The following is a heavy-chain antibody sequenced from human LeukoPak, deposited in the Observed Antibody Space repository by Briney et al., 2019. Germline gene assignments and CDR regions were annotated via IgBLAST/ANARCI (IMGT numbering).Heavy chain of an antibody. D-gene: IGHD5-18*01. Sequence: QPGGSLRLSCAASGFTFSSYWMSWVRQAPGKGLEWVANIKQDGSEKYYVDSVKGRFTISRDNAKNSLYLQMNSLRAEDTAVYYCARLNSYGQYYFDYWGQGTLVTVSS. V-gene: IGHV3-7*01. J-gene: IGHJ4*02. CDR2: IKQDGSEK. CDR1: GFTFSSYW. CDR3: ARLNSYGQYYFDY.